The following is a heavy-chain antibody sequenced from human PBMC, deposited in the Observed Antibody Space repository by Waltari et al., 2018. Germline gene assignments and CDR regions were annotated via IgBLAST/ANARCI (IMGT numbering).Heavy chain of an antibody. CDR3: AKEEIAAENFDY. Sequence: EVQLLESGGGLVQPGGSLRLSCAASGFTFSSYAMSLVRQAPGKGLEWVSAISGSGGSTYYADCVKGRFTISRDNSKNTLYLQMNSLRAEDTAVYYCAKEEIAAENFDYWGQGTLVTVSS. CDR1: GFTFSSYA. V-gene: IGHV3-23*01. D-gene: IGHD6-6*01. J-gene: IGHJ4*02. CDR2: ISGSGGST.